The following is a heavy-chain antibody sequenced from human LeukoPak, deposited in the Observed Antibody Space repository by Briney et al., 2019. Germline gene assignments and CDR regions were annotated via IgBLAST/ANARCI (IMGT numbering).Heavy chain of an antibody. CDR3: ATHLYSTSWYSPPYF. D-gene: IGHD6-13*01. V-gene: IGHV3-30-3*01. Sequence: GGSLRLSCAASGFTFSSYAMHWVRQAPGKGLEWVSGISYDGCNKYYADSVKGRFTISRDNSKNTLYLQMNSLRADDTAVYYCATHLYSTSWYSPPYFWGQGTLVTVSS. J-gene: IGHJ4*02. CDR1: GFTFSSYA. CDR2: ISYDGCNK.